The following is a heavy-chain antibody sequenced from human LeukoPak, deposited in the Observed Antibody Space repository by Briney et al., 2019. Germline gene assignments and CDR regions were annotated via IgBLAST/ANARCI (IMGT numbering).Heavy chain of an antibody. CDR1: GGSVSIYY. J-gene: IGHJ3*02. D-gene: IGHD6-19*01. V-gene: IGHV4-4*07. Sequence: PSETLSLTCTVSGGSVSIYYWNWIRQPAEKGLEWIGRVFPSASANYNPSLKSRVTVSLDKSKNQFSLKLSFVTAADTAVSFCARGIYTTGWYDAFDIWGQGIMVTVSS. CDR3: ARGIYTTGWYDAFDI. CDR2: VFPSASA.